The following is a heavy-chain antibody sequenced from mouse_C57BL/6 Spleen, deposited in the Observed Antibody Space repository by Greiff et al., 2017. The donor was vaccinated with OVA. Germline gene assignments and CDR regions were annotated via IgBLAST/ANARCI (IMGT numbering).Heavy chain of an antibody. V-gene: IGHV1-66*01. CDR3: ARGLTREAY. Sequence: VQLQQSGPELVKPGASVKISCKASGYSFTSYYIHWVKQRPGQGLEWIGWIYPGSGNTKYNEKFKGKATLTADTSSSTAYMQLSSLTSEESAVYYCARGLTREAYWGQGTLVTVSA. J-gene: IGHJ3*01. D-gene: IGHD3-1*01. CDR1: GYSFTSYY. CDR2: IYPGSGNT.